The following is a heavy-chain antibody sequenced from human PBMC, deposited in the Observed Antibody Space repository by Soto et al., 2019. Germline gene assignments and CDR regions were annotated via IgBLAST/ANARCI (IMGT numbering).Heavy chain of an antibody. CDR2: ISGSGGST. CDR3: AKVRYCSSTSCQAWFDP. Sequence: GGSLRLSCAASGFTFSSYAMSWVRQAPGKGLEWVSAISGSGGSTYYADSVKGRFTISRDNSKNTLYLQMNSLRAEDTAVYYCAKVRYCSSTSCQAWFDPWGQGTLVTVSS. D-gene: IGHD2-2*01. V-gene: IGHV3-23*01. J-gene: IGHJ5*02. CDR1: GFTFSSYA.